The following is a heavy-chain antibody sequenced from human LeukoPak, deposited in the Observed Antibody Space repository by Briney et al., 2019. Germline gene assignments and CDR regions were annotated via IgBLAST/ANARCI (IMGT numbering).Heavy chain of an antibody. D-gene: IGHD1-26*01. Sequence: PSETLSLTCTVSGYSISSGYYWGWIRQPPGKGLEWIGSIYHSGSTYYNPSLKSRVTISVDTSKNQFSLKLSSVTAADTAVYYCARHATQWELRHNWFDPWGQGTLVTVSS. CDR2: IYHSGST. V-gene: IGHV4-38-2*02. CDR1: GYSISSGYY. J-gene: IGHJ5*02. CDR3: ARHATQWELRHNWFDP.